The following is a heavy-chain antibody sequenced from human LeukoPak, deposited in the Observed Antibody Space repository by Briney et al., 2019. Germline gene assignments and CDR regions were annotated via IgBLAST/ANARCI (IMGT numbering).Heavy chain of an antibody. Sequence: PGGSLRLSCIASGFTFSNSAISWVRQAPGKGLEWVSGVSGSGGSTYYADSMKSRFTISRDNSKNTVYLQMNSLRAEDTAVYYCAKDTDFWSSNYFDYWGQGTLVTVSS. CDR1: GFTFSNSA. D-gene: IGHD3-3*01. V-gene: IGHV3-23*01. CDR3: AKDTDFWSSNYFDY. J-gene: IGHJ4*02. CDR2: VSGSGGST.